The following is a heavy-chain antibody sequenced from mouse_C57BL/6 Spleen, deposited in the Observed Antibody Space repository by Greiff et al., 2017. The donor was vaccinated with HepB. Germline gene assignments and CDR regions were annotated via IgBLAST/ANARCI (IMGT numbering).Heavy chain of an antibody. CDR1: GYAFSSSW. CDR3: AREDYYGPYAMDY. V-gene: IGHV1-82*01. Sequence: VKLQQSGPELVKPGASVKISCKASGYAFSSSWMNWVKQRPGKGLEWIGRIYPGDGDTNYNGKFKGKATLTADKSSSTAYMQLSSLTSEDSAVYFCAREDYYGPYAMDYWGQGTSVTVSS. J-gene: IGHJ4*01. D-gene: IGHD1-1*01. CDR2: IYPGDGDT.